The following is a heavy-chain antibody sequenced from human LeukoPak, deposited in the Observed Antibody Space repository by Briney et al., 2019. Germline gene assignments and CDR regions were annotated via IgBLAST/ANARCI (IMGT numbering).Heavy chain of an antibody. CDR3: AAAADPYYFDY. Sequence: GGSLRLSCAASGFTFSNYWMSWVRQAPGKGLEWVANIKQDGSETYYVDSVKSRFTISRDNAKNSLFLQMNSLRAEDTAVYYCAAAADPYYFDYWGQGTLVTVSS. D-gene: IGHD6-13*01. CDR1: GFTFSNYW. J-gene: IGHJ4*02. V-gene: IGHV3-7*01. CDR2: IKQDGSET.